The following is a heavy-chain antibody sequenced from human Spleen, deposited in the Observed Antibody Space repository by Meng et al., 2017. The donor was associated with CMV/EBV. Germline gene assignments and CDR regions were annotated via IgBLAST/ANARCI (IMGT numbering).Heavy chain of an antibody. Sequence: LIWASSGDSVSSNSAAWNWIRQSPSRGLEWLGRTYYRSKWYNDYAVYVKGRITINPDTSKNQFSLQLNSVTPEDTAVYYCARTLEEYWGQGTLVTVSS. CDR3: ARTLEEY. CDR1: GDSVSSNSAA. CDR2: TYYRSKWYN. J-gene: IGHJ4*02. V-gene: IGHV6-1*01.